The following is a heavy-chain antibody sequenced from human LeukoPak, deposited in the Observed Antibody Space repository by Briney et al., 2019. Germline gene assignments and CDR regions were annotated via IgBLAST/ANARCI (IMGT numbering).Heavy chain of an antibody. CDR2: ISSSSSYI. D-gene: IGHD6-19*01. V-gene: IGHV3-21*01. J-gene: IGHJ6*02. CDR3: ARSVGVAGTSGMDV. Sequence: GGSLRLSCAASGFTFSSYSMNWVRQAPGTGLEWVSSISSSSSYIYYADSVKGRFTISRDNAKNSLYLQMNSLRAEDTAVYYCARSVGVAGTSGMDVWGQGTTVTVSS. CDR1: GFTFSSYS.